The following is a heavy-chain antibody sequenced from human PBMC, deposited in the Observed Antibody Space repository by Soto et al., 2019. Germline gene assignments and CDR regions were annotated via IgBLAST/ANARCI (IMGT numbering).Heavy chain of an antibody. Sequence: SVKVSCKASGGTFSSYAISWVRQAPGQGLEWMGGIIPIFGTANYAQKFQGRVTITADESTSTAYMELSSRRSEDTAVYYCATSLGTSAQLHYYRMDVWGQGTTVTVSS. CDR1: GGTFSSYA. CDR2: IIPIFGTA. V-gene: IGHV1-69*13. CDR3: ATSLGTSAQLHYYRMDV. D-gene: IGHD6-13*01. J-gene: IGHJ6*02.